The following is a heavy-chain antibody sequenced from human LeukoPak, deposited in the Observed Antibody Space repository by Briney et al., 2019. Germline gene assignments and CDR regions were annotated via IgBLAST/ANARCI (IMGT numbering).Heavy chain of an antibody. Sequence: SETLSLTCNVSGYSISSCYYWGWIRQPPGKGLEWIGSIYHSGSTYYNPSLKSRVTISVDTSKNQFSLKLSSVTAADTAVYYCARDPISVERRSSTWFDPWGQGTLVTVSS. J-gene: IGHJ5*02. D-gene: IGHD1-1*01. CDR1: GYSISSCYY. CDR2: IYHSGST. CDR3: ARDPISVERRSSTWFDP. V-gene: IGHV4-38-2*02.